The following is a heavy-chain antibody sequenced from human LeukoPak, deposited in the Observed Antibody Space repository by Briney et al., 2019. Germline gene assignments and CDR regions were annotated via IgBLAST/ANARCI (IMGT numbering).Heavy chain of an antibody. D-gene: IGHD6-6*01. CDR1: GGSISSYY. CDR3: ARHEYTSSFWFDP. V-gene: IGHV4-59*08. J-gene: IGHJ5*02. Sequence: SETLSLTCTVPGGSISSYYWSWIRQPPGKGLEWIGYIYNSGSTNYNPSLKSRLTISVDTSKNQFSLKLSSVTAADTAVYYSARHEYTSSFWFDPWGQGTLVTVSS. CDR2: IYNSGST.